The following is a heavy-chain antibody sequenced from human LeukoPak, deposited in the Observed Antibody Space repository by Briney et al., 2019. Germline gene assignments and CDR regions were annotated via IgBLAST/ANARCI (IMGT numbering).Heavy chain of an antibody. CDR1: GYTFTSYA. Sequence: ASVKVSCKASGYTFTSYAMHWVRQAPGQRLEWMGWINAGNGKTKYSQKFQGRVTITRDTSASTAYMELSSLRSEDTTVYYCARDNYDSSGSPGGADYWGQGTLVTVSS. J-gene: IGHJ4*02. CDR2: INAGNGKT. D-gene: IGHD3-22*01. V-gene: IGHV1-3*01. CDR3: ARDNYDSSGSPGGADY.